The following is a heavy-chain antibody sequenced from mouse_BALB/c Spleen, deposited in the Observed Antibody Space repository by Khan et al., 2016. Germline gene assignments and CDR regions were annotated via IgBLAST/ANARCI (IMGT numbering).Heavy chain of an antibody. Sequence: QIQLVQSGPELKKPGETVKISCKASGYTFTNYGMNWVKQAPGKGLKWMGWINTNTGEQTYAEEFKGRFAFSLEPSSSTAYLQINNLQIEYTATYFCARYCTTYYFDYWVQDTTLTVSS. V-gene: IGHV9-3*02. J-gene: IGHJ2*01. CDR3: ARYCTTYYFDY. CDR1: GYTFTNYG. CDR2: INTNTGEQ.